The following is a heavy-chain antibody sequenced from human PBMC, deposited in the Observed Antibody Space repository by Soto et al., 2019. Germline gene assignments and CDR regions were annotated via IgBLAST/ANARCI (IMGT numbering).Heavy chain of an antibody. V-gene: IGHV4-59*01. Sequence: PSETLSLTCAVSGDSINYSYWSWIRQPPGKRLEWIGNIYYTGTTTYNPSLESRVTMSVDTSKNQFSLKLNSVTAADTAVYYCARTDIVVVPAAIPYYYYGMDVWGQGTTVTVSS. CDR2: IYYTGTT. CDR3: ARTDIVVVPAAIPYYYYGMDV. J-gene: IGHJ6*02. D-gene: IGHD2-2*01. CDR1: GDSINYSY.